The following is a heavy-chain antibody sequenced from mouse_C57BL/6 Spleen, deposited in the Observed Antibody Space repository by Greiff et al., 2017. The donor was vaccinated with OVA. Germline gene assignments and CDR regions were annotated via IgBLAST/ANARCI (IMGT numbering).Heavy chain of an antibody. CDR2: IYPGSGNT. J-gene: IGHJ3*01. CDR1: GYTFTDYY. Sequence: VQLVESGAELVRPGASVKLSCKASGYTFTDYYINWVKQRPGQGLEWIARIYPGSGNTYYNEKFKGKATLTAEKSSSTAYMQLSSLTSEDSAVYFCARGAYDYDEAYWGQGTLVTVSA. CDR3: ARGAYDYDEAY. D-gene: IGHD2-4*01. V-gene: IGHV1-76*01.